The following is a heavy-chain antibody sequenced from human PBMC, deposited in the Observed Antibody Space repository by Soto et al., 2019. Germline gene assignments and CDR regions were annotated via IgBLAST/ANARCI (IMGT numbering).Heavy chain of an antibody. Sequence: SETLSLTCAVYGGSLSGYYWSWIRQPPGKGLEWIGEINHSGSTNYNPSLKSRVTISVDTSKNQFSLKLSSVTAADTAVYYCVRGSYSYGRNWFDPWGQGTLVTVSS. CDR1: GGSLSGYY. J-gene: IGHJ5*02. CDR2: INHSGST. D-gene: IGHD5-18*01. CDR3: VRGSYSYGRNWFDP. V-gene: IGHV4-34*01.